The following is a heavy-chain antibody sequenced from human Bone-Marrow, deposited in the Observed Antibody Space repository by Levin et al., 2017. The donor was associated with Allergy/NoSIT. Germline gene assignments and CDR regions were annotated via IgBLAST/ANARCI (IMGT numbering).Heavy chain of an antibody. V-gene: IGHV3-30*04. CDR3: ARDLYDFWSGYYRGYYYGMDG. CDR1: GFTFSSYA. D-gene: IGHD3-3*01. Sequence: PGGSLRLSCAASGFTFSSYAMHWVRQAPGKGLEWVAVISYDGSNKYYADSVKGRFTISRDNSKNTLYLQMNSLRAEDTAVYYCARDLYDFWSGYYRGYYYGMDGWGQGTTVTVSS. J-gene: IGHJ6*02. CDR2: ISYDGSNK.